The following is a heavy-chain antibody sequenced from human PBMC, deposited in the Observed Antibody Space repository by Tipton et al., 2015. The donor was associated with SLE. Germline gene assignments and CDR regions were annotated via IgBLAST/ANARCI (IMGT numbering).Heavy chain of an antibody. Sequence: TLSLTCAVYGGSFSGYYWSWIRQSPGKGLEWIGYTYYSGSTYYNPSLKSRVTISVDTSKNQFSLKLSSVTAADTAVYYCARCSYGTENWGQGTLVTVSS. CDR3: ARCSYGTEN. J-gene: IGHJ4*02. CDR1: GGSFSGYY. CDR2: TYYSGST. D-gene: IGHD5-18*01. V-gene: IGHV4-34*09.